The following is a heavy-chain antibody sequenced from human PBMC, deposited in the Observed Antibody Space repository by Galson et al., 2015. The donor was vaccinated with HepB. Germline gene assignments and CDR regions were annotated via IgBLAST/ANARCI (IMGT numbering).Heavy chain of an antibody. Sequence: SLRLSCAASGFTFGDYAMSWFRQAPGKGLEWVGFIRSKTYGGTTEHAAAVKGRFTVSRDDSKSIAYLQMSSLRTGDTAVYYCAREGYCSGTSCHSVWGQGTLVTVSS. CDR3: AREGYCSGTSCHSV. V-gene: IGHV3-49*03. J-gene: IGHJ4*02. D-gene: IGHD2-15*01. CDR2: IRSKTYGGTT. CDR1: GFTFGDYA.